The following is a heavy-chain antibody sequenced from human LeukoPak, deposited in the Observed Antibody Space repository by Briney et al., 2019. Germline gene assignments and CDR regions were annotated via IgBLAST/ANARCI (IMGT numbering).Heavy chain of an antibody. CDR3: AKDEGYCSGGSCYPTRFDY. J-gene: IGHJ4*02. V-gene: IGHV3-23*01. Sequence: GGSLRPSCAASGFTFSSYAMNWVRQAPGKGLEWVSAISGSGGGTYYADSVKGRFTISRDNSKNTLFLQMNSLRAEDTAVYYCAKDEGYCSGGSCYPTRFDYWGQGTLVTVSS. CDR1: GFTFSSYA. D-gene: IGHD2-15*01. CDR2: ISGSGGGT.